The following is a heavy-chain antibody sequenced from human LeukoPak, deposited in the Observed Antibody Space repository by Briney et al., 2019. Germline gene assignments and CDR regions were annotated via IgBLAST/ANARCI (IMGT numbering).Heavy chain of an antibody. CDR3: ARESRYDRDFDY. D-gene: IGHD5-12*01. Sequence: SETLSVTCTVFGGYLSRHYWRWVRQPPGKRLEWIVYINYTETTNYTPSLKSRVTISVDSSKNQFSLKLSSVTAADTALYYWARESRYDRDFDYWGQGTLVTVSS. V-gene: IGHV4-59*11. CDR1: GGYLSRHY. J-gene: IGHJ4*02. CDR2: INYTETT.